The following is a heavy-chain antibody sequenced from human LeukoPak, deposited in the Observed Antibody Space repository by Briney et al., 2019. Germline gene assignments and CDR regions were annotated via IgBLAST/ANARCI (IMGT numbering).Heavy chain of an antibody. J-gene: IGHJ4*02. V-gene: IGHV3-23*01. D-gene: IGHD3-16*01. CDR3: AKDRLRTPRYFDY. Sequence: PGGFLRLSCAASGFTFSSYAMSWVRQAPGKGLEWVSAISGSGGSTYYADSVKGRFTISRDNSKNTLYLQMNSLRAEDTAVYYCAKDRLRTPRYFDYWGQGTLVTVSS. CDR1: GFTFSSYA. CDR2: ISGSGGST.